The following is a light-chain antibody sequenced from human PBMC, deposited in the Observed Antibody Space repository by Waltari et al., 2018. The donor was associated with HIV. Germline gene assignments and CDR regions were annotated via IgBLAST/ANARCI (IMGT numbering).Light chain of an antibody. CDR2: GNS. CDR1: SSNIGAGYD. Sequence: QSVLTQPPSVSGAPGQRVTISCTGSSSNIGAGYDVHWYQQLPGTAPKLLIYGNSKRPSGFPDRFSGSKSGTSASLAITGLQAEDEADYYCQSYDSSLSGYVVFGGGTKLTVL. J-gene: IGLJ2*01. V-gene: IGLV1-40*01. CDR3: QSYDSSLSGYVV.